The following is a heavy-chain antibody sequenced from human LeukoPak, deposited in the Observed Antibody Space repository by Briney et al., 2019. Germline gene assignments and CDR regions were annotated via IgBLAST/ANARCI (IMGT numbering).Heavy chain of an antibody. Sequence: ASVKVSCKASGYTFTSYDINWVRQATGQGLEWMGWMNPNSGNTGYAQKFQGRVTMTRNTSISTAYMELSSLRSEDTAVYYCAREGLNRDAFDIWGQGTMVTVSS. CDR1: GYTFTSYD. CDR3: AREGLNRDAFDI. CDR2: MNPNSGNT. V-gene: IGHV1-8*01. J-gene: IGHJ3*02.